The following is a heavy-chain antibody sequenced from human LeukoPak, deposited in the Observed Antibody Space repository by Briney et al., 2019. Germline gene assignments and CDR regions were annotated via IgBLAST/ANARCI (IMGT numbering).Heavy chain of an antibody. J-gene: IGHJ5*01. Sequence: GGSVRLSCAASGFTFSSYSMTWVRQAPGQGLEWVAALSGGGGNTYYADSVKGRFTISRDNSKNTLFLQINSLRADGTAVYYCAKLPSTSGHGTLVTVSS. D-gene: IGHD1-26*01. CDR3: AKLPST. CDR2: LSGGGGNT. CDR1: GFTFSSYS. V-gene: IGHV3-23*01.